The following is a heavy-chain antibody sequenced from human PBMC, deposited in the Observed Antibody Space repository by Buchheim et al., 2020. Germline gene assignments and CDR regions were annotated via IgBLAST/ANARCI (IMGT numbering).Heavy chain of an antibody. CDR1: GYTFSSYS. Sequence: QVQLVQSGAEVKKSGASVKVSCKASGYTFSSYSIHWVRQAPGQGLQWMGMINPSGGYTTYAQNFQGRVTVTRDTSTSTVYMELSSLRSEDTAVYYCARTLSGSPSRNSYYGMDVWGQGTT. CDR2: INPSGGYT. D-gene: IGHD3-10*01. V-gene: IGHV1-46*01. CDR3: ARTLSGSPSRNSYYGMDV. J-gene: IGHJ6*02.